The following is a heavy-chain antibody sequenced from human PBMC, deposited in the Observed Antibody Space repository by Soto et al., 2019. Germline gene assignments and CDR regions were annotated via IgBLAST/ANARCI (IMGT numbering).Heavy chain of an antibody. CDR2: ISYDGNSK. CDR3: ARSYCGDDCALDH. V-gene: IGHV3-30*09. D-gene: IGHD2-21*02. J-gene: IGHJ4*02. Sequence: QVQLVESGGGVVQPGRSLRLSCAASGFIFSNYVMHWVRQAPGKGLEWVAVISYDGNSKHYADSVKGRFAISRDNSKSTLYVQMNSLRAGDTAVYYCARSYCGDDCALDHWGQGTLVTVSS. CDR1: GFIFSNYV.